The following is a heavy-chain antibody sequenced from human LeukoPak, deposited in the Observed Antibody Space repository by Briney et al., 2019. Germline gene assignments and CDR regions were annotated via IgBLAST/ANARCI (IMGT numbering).Heavy chain of an antibody. CDR3: ARDRSLAARVYYYYYYMDV. J-gene: IGHJ6*03. CDR1: GGSISCGSYY. Sequence: SETLPLTCTVSGGSISCGSYYWSWIRRPAGKGLEWIGRIYTSGSTNYNPSLKSRVTISVDTSKNQFSLKLSSVTAADTAVYYCARDRSLAARVYYYYYYMDVWGKGTTVTVSS. D-gene: IGHD2-15*01. CDR2: IYTSGST. V-gene: IGHV4-61*02.